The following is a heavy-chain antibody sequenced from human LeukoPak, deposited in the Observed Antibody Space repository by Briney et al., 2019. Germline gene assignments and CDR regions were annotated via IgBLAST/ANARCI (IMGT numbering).Heavy chain of an antibody. CDR3: AKSTTVTTQQRGYFDY. CDR2: ISYDESNK. D-gene: IGHD4-11*01. J-gene: IGHJ4*02. V-gene: IGHV3-30*18. CDR1: GFTFSSYA. Sequence: GSLRLSCAVSGFTFSSYAMHWVRQAPGKGLEWVAVISYDESNKYFADSVKGRFTISRDNPKNTLYLQMNSLRPEDTAVYYCAKSTTVTTQQRGYFDYWGQGTLVTVSS.